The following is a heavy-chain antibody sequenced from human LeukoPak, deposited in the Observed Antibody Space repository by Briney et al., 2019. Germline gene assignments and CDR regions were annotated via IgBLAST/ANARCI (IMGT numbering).Heavy chain of an antibody. D-gene: IGHD6-13*01. CDR2: ISAYNGNT. V-gene: IGHV1-18*01. CDR1: GCTFTSYG. J-gene: IGHJ6*02. CDR3: ARGVYSSSWYYYYGMDV. Sequence: GASVKVSCKASGCTFTSYGISWVRQAPGQGLEWMGWISAYNGNTNYAQKLQGRVTMTTDTSTSTAYMELRSLRSDDTAVYYCARGVYSSSWYYYYGMDVWGQGTTVTVSS.